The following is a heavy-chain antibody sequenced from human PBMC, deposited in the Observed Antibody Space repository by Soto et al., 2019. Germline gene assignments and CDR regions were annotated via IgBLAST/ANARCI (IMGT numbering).Heavy chain of an antibody. CDR2: IYPGDLET. J-gene: IGHJ6*02. Sequence: GESLKISCKASGYSFTTYWIAWVRQMPGKGLEWMGIIYPGDLETRYSPSFQGQVTISADRSINTAYLQWSSLKASDTAKYYCACHECFIYSYYGIYFRTQGSTVTVS. CDR3: ACHECFIYSYYGIYF. D-gene: IGHD2-21*01. V-gene: IGHV5-51*01. CDR1: GYSFTTYW.